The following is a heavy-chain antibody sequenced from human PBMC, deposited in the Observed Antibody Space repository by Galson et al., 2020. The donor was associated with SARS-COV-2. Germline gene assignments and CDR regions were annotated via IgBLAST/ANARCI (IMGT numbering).Heavy chain of an antibody. CDR3: AHSQPMPYFDY. CDR2: IYWDDDK. V-gene: IGHV2-5*02. CDR1: GFSLSPSGVS. J-gene: IGHJ4*02. Sequence: SGPTLVKPTQTHTLTCNFSGFSLSPSGVSVGWIRQPTGTALETHAPIYWDDDKRNSPSLKSRLTITKDTSKNQVVLTMTNMDPGDTATYYCAHSQPMPYFDYWGQGTLVTVSS. D-gene: IGHD2-2*01.